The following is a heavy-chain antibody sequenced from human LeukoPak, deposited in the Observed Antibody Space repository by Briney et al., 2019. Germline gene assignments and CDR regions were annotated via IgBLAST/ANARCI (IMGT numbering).Heavy chain of an antibody. V-gene: IGHV3-48*01. J-gene: IGHJ4*02. CDR3: ARADRYCSGGSCPDPDY. Sequence: GGSLRLSCAASGFTFSSYSMNWVRQAPGKGLEWGSYISTSSSTIYYADSVKGRFTISRDNAKNSLYLQMNSLRAEDTAVYYCARADRYCSGGSCPDPDYWGQGTLVTVSS. CDR2: ISTSSSTI. D-gene: IGHD2-15*01. CDR1: GFTFSSYS.